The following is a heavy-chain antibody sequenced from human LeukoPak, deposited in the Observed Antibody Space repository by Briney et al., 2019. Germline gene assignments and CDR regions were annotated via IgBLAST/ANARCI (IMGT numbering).Heavy chain of an antibody. CDR3: ARRSIAAHTFDY. CDR2: IYYSGST. D-gene: IGHD6-6*01. V-gene: IGHV4-59*01. J-gene: IGHJ4*02. Sequence: SETLSLTCTVSGGSISSYYWSWIRQPPGKGLEWIGYIYYSGSTNYNPSLKSRVTISVDTSKNQFSLKLSSVTAADTAVSYCARRSIAAHTFDYWGQGTLVTVSS. CDR1: GGSISSYY.